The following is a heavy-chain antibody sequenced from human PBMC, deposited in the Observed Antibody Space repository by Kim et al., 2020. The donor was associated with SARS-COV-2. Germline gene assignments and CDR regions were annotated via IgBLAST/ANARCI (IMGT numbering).Heavy chain of an antibody. D-gene: IGHD3-10*01. CDR2: IYYSGST. CDR1: GGSISSYY. CDR3: ARARGGY. Sequence: SETLSLTCTVSGGSISSYYWSWIRQPPGKGLEWIGYIYYSGSTNSNPSLKSRVTISVDTSKNQFSLKLSSVTAADTAVYYCARARGGYWGQGTLVTVSS. J-gene: IGHJ4*02. V-gene: IGHV4-59*01.